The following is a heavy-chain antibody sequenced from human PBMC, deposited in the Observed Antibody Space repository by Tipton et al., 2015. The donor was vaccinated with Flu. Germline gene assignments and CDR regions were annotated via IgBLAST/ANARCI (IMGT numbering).Heavy chain of an antibody. V-gene: IGHV3-53*01. CDR3: AGGRGYCVTTTCLLPFDF. CDR1: GFSVTNNY. J-gene: IGHJ4*02. Sequence: VQLVQSGRGLIQRGGSLRLSCAVSGFSVTNNYMTWVRQAPGKGLEWVSVIYSGGNTFYSDSVKGRFTIPRDDSKNTLYLQMNSLRGEDTAVYYCAGGRGYCVTTTCLLPFDFWGQGTLVTVSS. CDR2: IYSGGNT. D-gene: IGHD2/OR15-2a*01.